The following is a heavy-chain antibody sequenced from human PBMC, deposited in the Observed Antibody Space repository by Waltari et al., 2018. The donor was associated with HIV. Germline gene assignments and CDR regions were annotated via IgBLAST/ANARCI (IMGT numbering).Heavy chain of an antibody. CDR2: IYHTGSV. V-gene: IGHV4-4*02. J-gene: IGHJ5*02. CDR1: GGTISSRNW. D-gene: IGHD1-1*01. Sequence: QVQLQESGPGLVKPSGTLSLTCAVSGGTISSRNWWSWIRQSPGKGLEWLGEIYHTGSVNYTASLKSRVTMSVDKSKNHFSLNLKSGTAADTAVYYCARFPLATGTFWFDPWGPGVLVTVSS. CDR3: ARFPLATGTFWFDP.